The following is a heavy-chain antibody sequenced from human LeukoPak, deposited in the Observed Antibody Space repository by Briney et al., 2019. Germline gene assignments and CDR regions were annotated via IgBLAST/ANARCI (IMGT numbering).Heavy chain of an antibody. J-gene: IGHJ4*02. D-gene: IGHD3-10*01. CDR1: GYTFTGYY. CDR3: ARDPGFWYYGSGSYYTFDY. CDR2: INPNSGGT. V-gene: IGHV1-2*02. Sequence: ASVKVSCKASGYTFTGYYMHWVRQAPGQGLEWMGWINPNSGGTNYAQKLQGRVTMTTDTSTSTAYMELRSLRSDDTAVYYCARDPGFWYYGSGSYYTFDYWGQGTLVTVSS.